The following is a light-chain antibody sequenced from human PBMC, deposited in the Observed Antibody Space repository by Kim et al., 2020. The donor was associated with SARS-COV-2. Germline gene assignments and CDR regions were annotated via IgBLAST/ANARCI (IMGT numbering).Light chain of an antibody. Sequence: QSVLTQPASASGPPGQRVTISCSGSNSNIGTNAVNWYHQLPGAAPKLLIYTNNQRLSGVPDRFSGSKSGASASLAISELQSEDEAIYYCGTWDDSLNAVFFGGGTQLNFL. CDR3: GTWDDSLNAVF. V-gene: IGLV1-44*01. CDR2: TNN. J-gene: IGLJ7*01. CDR1: NSNIGTNA.